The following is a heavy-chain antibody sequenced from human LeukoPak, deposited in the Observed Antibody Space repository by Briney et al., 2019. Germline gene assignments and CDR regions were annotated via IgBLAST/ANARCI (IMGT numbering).Heavy chain of an antibody. Sequence: GGSLRLSCAASGFTFSSYGMHWVRQAPGKGLEWVAFIRYDGSNKYYADSVKGRFTISRDNSKNTLYLQMNSLRAEDTAVYYCAKDSYTRVVPAAILDYWGQGTLVTVSS. J-gene: IGHJ4*02. CDR2: IRYDGSNK. D-gene: IGHD2-2*02. V-gene: IGHV3-30*02. CDR1: GFTFSSYG. CDR3: AKDSYTRVVPAAILDY.